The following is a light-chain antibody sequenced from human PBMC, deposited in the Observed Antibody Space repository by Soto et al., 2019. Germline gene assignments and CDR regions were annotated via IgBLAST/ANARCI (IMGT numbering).Light chain of an antibody. J-gene: IGKJ2*01. V-gene: IGKV3-11*01. CDR3: QQRSNWPPNT. CDR2: DAS. Sequence: EIVLTQSPATLSLSPGERATLSCRASQSVSSYLAWYQQKPGQAPRLLIYDASNRATGIPARFSGSGSGTDFSLTISILEPEDLAVYYCQQRSNWPPNTFGQGTKLEIK. CDR1: QSVSSY.